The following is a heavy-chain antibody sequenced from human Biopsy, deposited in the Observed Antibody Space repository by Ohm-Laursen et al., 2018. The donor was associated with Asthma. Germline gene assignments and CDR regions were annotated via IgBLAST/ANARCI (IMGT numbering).Heavy chain of an antibody. V-gene: IGHV3-30-3*01. Sequence: SLRLSCAASGFTFHNYVMHWVRQAPGKGLEWVAGIFFDGSNKYYADSVKGRFTISRDNSKDTLYLQVNSLRGDDTAVYYCARGKTWGRSYYFDYWGQGTLVTVFS. CDR3: ARGKTWGRSYYFDY. CDR2: IFFDGSNK. J-gene: IGHJ4*02. CDR1: GFTFHNYV. D-gene: IGHD6-6*01.